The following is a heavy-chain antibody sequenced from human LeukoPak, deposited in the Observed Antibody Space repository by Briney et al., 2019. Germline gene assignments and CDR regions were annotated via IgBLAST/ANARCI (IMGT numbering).Heavy chain of an antibody. V-gene: IGHV1-18*01. CDR3: AGVFDSSGWYYYYYGMDV. J-gene: IGHJ6*02. CDR1: TYTFTSNG. D-gene: IGHD6-19*01. CDR2: ISAYNGNT. Sequence: ASVKVSCKASTYTFTSNGISWVRQAPGQGLEWMGWISAYNGNTNYAQKLQGRVTMTTDTSTSTAYMELRSLRSDDTAVYYCAGVFDSSGWYYYYYGMDVWGQGTTVTVSS.